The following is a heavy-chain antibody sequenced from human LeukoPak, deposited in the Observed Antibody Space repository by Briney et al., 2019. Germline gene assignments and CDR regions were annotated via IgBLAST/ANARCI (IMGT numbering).Heavy chain of an antibody. CDR2: IYPGDSAT. Sequence: GESLKISCKGSGYSFTNYWIGWVRQMPGKGLEWMGIIYPGDSATTYSPSFQGQIAISADKSISTAYLQWSSLKASDTAIYYCALHPAQGSGSLDYWGQGTLVTVSS. V-gene: IGHV5-51*01. J-gene: IGHJ4*02. CDR1: GYSFTNYW. D-gene: IGHD3-10*01. CDR3: ALHPAQGSGSLDY.